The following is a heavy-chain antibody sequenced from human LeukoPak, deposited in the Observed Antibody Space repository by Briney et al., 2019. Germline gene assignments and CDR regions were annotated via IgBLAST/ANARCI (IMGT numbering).Heavy chain of an antibody. Sequence: SETLSLTCTVSGGSIRSYCWSWIRQPPGKGLEWIGYIYYSGNTNYNPSLKSRVTISVDTSKNQFSLKLSSVTAADTAVYYCARGAGYCGGDCYLNWFDPWGQGTLVTVSS. CDR2: IYYSGNT. J-gene: IGHJ5*02. CDR3: ARGAGYCGGDCYLNWFDP. D-gene: IGHD2-21*02. CDR1: GGSIRSYC. V-gene: IGHV4-59*01.